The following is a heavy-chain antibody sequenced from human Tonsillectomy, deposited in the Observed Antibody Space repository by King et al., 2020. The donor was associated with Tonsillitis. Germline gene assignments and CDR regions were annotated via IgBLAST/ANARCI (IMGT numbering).Heavy chain of an antibody. Sequence: VQLVESGGGVVQPGRSLRLSCTASGFTFSSYAMHWVRQAPGKGLEGVAVISYDGNNKYYADSMKGRFTISRDNSKNTLYLQMNSLRAEDTAVYYCARDGATYAMDVWGQGTTVTVSS. CDR1: GFTFSSYA. D-gene: IGHD1-26*01. V-gene: IGHV3-30-3*01. CDR3: ARDGATYAMDV. CDR2: ISYDGNNK. J-gene: IGHJ6*02.